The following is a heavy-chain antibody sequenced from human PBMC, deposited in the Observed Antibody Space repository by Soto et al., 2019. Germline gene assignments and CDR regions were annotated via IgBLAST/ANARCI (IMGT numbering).Heavy chain of an antibody. Sequence: GGSLRLSCAASGFTFSSYAMHWVRQAPGKGLEWVAVISNDGSNKYYADSVKGRFTISRDNSKNTLYLQMNSLRAEDTAVYYCARDVRTQIVTWFDPWGKGTLVTVSS. CDR3: ARDVRTQIVTWFDP. V-gene: IGHV3-30-3*01. D-gene: IGHD3-16*02. CDR2: ISNDGSNK. J-gene: IGHJ5*02. CDR1: GFTFSSYA.